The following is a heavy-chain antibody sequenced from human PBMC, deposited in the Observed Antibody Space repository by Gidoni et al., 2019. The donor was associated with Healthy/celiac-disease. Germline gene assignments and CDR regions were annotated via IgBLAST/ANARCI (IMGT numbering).Heavy chain of an antibody. CDR2: IWYDGSNK. CDR1: GFTFSSYG. D-gene: IGHD3-22*01. J-gene: IGHJ3*02. Sequence: QVQLVESGGGVVQPGRSLRLSCAASGFTFSSYGMHWVRQAPGKGLEWVAVIWYDGSNKYYADSVKGRFTISRDNSKNTLYLQMNSLRAEDTAVYYCARDRHYYDSSDAFDIWGQGTMVTVSS. V-gene: IGHV3-33*01. CDR3: ARDRHYYDSSDAFDI.